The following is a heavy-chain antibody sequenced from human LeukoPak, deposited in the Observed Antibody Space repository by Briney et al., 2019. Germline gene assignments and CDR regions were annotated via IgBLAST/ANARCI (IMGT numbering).Heavy chain of an antibody. CDR2: ISTYNGKT. Sequence: ASVKVSCKASGYTFSSYGITCVRQAPGQGLQWMGWISTYNGKTNYVQKLQGRITMTTDTSTNTAYMELRSLTSDDSAVYYCARLKQLVCIDYWGQGTLITVSS. J-gene: IGHJ4*02. D-gene: IGHD6-6*01. CDR1: GYTFSSYG. CDR3: ARLKQLVCIDY. V-gene: IGHV1-18*01.